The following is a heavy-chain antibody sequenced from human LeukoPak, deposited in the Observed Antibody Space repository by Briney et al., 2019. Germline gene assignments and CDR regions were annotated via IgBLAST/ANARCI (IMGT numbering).Heavy chain of an antibody. D-gene: IGHD1-26*01. J-gene: IGHJ4*02. CDR3: ARHLSSGTYPLDS. V-gene: IGHV4-59*08. Sequence: SETLSLTCTVSGGSISGYYWSWFRQPPGKGLEWIAYIHYSGNTNYNPSLKSRVTISVDTSKNQFFLKLNSVTAADTAVYYCARHLSSGTYPLDSWGQGTLVTVSS. CDR1: GGSISGYY. CDR2: IHYSGNT.